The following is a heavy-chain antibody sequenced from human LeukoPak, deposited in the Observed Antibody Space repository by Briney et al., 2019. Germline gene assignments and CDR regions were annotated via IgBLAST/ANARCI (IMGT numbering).Heavy chain of an antibody. V-gene: IGHV4-4*09. Sequence: PSETLSLTCTVSGGSISTYYWSWIRQPPGKGLEWIGYLYTTESTNYNPSLESRVTISVDTSKNQFSLMMSSVTAADTAFYYCARRRITATTGYFDYWGQGILVTVSS. CDR1: GGSISTYY. CDR2: LYTTEST. CDR3: ARRRITATTGYFDY. J-gene: IGHJ4*01. D-gene: IGHD1-20*01.